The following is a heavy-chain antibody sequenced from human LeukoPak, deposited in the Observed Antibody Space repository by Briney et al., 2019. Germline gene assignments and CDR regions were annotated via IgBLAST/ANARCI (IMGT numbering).Heavy chain of an antibody. J-gene: IGHJ4*02. Sequence: PSETLSLTCTVSAGSISSSYWSWIRQPPGKGLEWIGYIYYSGSTNYNPSLKSRVTISVDTSKNQFSLKLSSVTAADTAVYYCARYGDHIDYWGQGTLVTVSS. V-gene: IGHV4-59*01. CDR3: ARYGDHIDY. CDR2: IYYSGST. CDR1: AGSISSSY. D-gene: IGHD4-17*01.